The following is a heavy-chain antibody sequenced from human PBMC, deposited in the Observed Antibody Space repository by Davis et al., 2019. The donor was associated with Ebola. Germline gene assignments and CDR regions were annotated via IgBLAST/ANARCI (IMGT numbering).Heavy chain of an antibody. CDR1: GFTFDDYA. CDR3: AKVSIAGHGYYYYGMDV. Sequence: PGGSLRLSCAASGFTFDDYAMHWVRQAPGKGLEWVSGISWNSGSIGYADSVKGRFTISRDNAKNSLYLQMNSLRAEDTALYYCAKVSIAGHGYYYYGMDVWGKGTTVTVSS. D-gene: IGHD6-6*01. V-gene: IGHV3-9*01. CDR2: ISWNSGSI. J-gene: IGHJ6*04.